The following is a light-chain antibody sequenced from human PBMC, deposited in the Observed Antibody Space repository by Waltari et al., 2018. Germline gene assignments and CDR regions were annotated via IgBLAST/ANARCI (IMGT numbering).Light chain of an antibody. CDR2: KAS. J-gene: IGKJ1*01. Sequence: DIQMTQPPSTFLAPVGDRVIITGRASQSISNWLAWYQHKPGKAPKLLIYKASNLESGVPSRFSGSGSGTEFTLTISSLQPDDFVTYYCQQYDNYWTFGQGTKVEIK. CDR1: QSISNW. CDR3: QQYDNYWT. V-gene: IGKV1-5*03.